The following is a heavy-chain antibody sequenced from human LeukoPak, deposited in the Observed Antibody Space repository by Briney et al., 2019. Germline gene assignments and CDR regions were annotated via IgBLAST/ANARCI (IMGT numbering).Heavy chain of an antibody. V-gene: IGHV3-7*03. J-gene: IGHJ4*02. CDR1: GFILSSYW. D-gene: IGHD4-11*01. Sequence: GGSLRLSCAASGFILSSYWMSWVRQAPGKGLEWVASIKQDGTETHYVDSVKGRFTISKDNAKNSLYLQLNSLRAEDTAVYYCAREDHSNYEYWGQGTLVTVSS. CDR3: AREDHSNYEY. CDR2: IKQDGTET.